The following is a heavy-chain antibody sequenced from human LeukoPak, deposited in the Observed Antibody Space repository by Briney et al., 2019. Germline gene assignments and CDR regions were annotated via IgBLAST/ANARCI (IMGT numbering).Heavy chain of an antibody. CDR3: ARTSSALLDY. Sequence: TGGSLRLSCAASGFTFSEYYMSWIRQAPGKGLEWISYISASGSSIQYADSVKGRFTISRDNAKNSLFLQMNSLRAEDTAVYYCARTSSALLDYWGQGTLVTVSS. CDR2: ISASGSSI. V-gene: IGHV3-11*04. CDR1: GFTFSEYY. D-gene: IGHD3-16*01. J-gene: IGHJ4*02.